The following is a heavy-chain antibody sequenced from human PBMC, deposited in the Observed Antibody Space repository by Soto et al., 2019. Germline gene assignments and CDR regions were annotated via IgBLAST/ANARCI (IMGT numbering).Heavy chain of an antibody. V-gene: IGHV1-18*01. CDR1: GYTFSTYG. Sequence: QVQLVQSGAAVKKPGASVKVSCKASGYTFSTYGVTWVRQAPGQGLEWMGWISTYNGYTDCAQKFQGRVTMTTDTSTSTAYMELTSLRSDDTAVYYCARGAGAVDVWGQGTTVIVSS. CDR3: ARGAGAVDV. J-gene: IGHJ6*02. CDR2: ISTYNGYT. D-gene: IGHD7-27*01.